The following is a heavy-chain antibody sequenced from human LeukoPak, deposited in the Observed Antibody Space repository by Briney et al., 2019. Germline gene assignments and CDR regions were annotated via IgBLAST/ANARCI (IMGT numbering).Heavy chain of an antibody. CDR1: GYTFTGYY. CDR2: INPTSGGT. CDR3: ARVGSAAATADY. Sequence: ASVKVSCKASGYTFTGYYMHWVRQAPGQGLEWMGWINPTSGGTNYAQKFQGRITMTSDTSTSTVYMELNSLRSDDTAVYFCARVGSAAATADYWGQGTLVTVSS. D-gene: IGHD6-25*01. J-gene: IGHJ4*02. V-gene: IGHV1-2*02.